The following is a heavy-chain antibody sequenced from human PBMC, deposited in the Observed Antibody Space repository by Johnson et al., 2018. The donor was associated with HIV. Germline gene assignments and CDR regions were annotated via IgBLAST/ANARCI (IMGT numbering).Heavy chain of an antibody. V-gene: IGHV3-30*02. Sequence: QVQLVESGGGVAQPGGSLRLSCVASGFTFSSYGMHWVRQAPGKGLEWVAFIRNDGSNKYYADSVKGRFTISRDDSKNTAYLQMNSLKTEDTAVYYCTRHSSRGYPRAFDIWGQGTMVTVSS. CDR2: IRNDGSNK. CDR1: GFTFSSYG. CDR3: TRHSSRGYPRAFDI. J-gene: IGHJ3*02. D-gene: IGHD5-18*01.